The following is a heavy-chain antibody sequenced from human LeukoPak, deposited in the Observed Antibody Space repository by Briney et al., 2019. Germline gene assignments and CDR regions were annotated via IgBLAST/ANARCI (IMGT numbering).Heavy chain of an antibody. D-gene: IGHD1-26*01. V-gene: IGHV4-39*01. CDR3: ARHGLSGVSLRINWFDP. CDR2: INYSGST. Sequence: KSSETLSLTCTVSGGSISSSHYYWGWIRQPPGKGLEWIGSINYSGSTYYNPSLKSRVTIYVDTSKNQFSLKLSSVTAADTAVYYCARHGLSGVSLRINWFDPWGRGTLVTVSS. J-gene: IGHJ5*02. CDR1: GGSISSSHYY.